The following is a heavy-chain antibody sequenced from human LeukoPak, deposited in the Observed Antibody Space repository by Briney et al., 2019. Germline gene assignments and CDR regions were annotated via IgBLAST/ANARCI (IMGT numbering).Heavy chain of an antibody. CDR1: GFTFSSYG. Sequence: GGSLRLSCAASGFTFSSYGMHWVRQAPGKGLEWVALISYDGSNKYYADSVKGRFTISRDNSKNTLYLQMNSLRAEDTAVYYCAKERIVGAFDYWGQGTLVTVSS. J-gene: IGHJ4*02. CDR3: AKERIVGAFDY. D-gene: IGHD1-26*01. CDR2: ISYDGSNK. V-gene: IGHV3-30*18.